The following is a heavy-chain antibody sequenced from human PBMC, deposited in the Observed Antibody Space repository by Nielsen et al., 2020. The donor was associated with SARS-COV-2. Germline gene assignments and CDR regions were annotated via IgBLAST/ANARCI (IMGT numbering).Heavy chain of an antibody. CDR1: VFPFYVYD. J-gene: IGHJ4*02. Sequence: GESLKISCAASVFPFYVYDMSCVRQAPGKGLVWVSGINWYGGSTGYADSVKGRFTISRDNAKNSLYLQMNSLRAEDTALYHCARVYYDSSGYLNYFDYWGQGTLVTVSS. CDR2: INWYGGST. V-gene: IGHV3-20*01. D-gene: IGHD3-22*01. CDR3: ARVYYDSSGYLNYFDY.